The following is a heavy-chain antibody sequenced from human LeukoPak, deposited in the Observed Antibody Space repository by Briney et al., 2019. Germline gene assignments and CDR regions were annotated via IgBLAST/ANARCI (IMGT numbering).Heavy chain of an antibody. Sequence: ASVKVSCKASGYTFTSYDINWVRQATGQGLEWMGWMNPNSGNTGYAQKFQGRVTITRNTSISTAYMELSSLRSEDTAVYYCARGLKTYYDFWSGYRNDAFDIWGQGTMVTVSS. CDR1: GYTFTSYD. D-gene: IGHD3-3*01. J-gene: IGHJ3*02. V-gene: IGHV1-8*03. CDR3: ARGLKTYYDFWSGYRNDAFDI. CDR2: MNPNSGNT.